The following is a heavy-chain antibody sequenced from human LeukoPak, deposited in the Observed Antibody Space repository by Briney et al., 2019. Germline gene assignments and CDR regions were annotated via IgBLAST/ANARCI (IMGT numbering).Heavy chain of an antibody. CDR2: ISSSGSTI. Sequence: GGSLRLSCAASGFTFSDYYMSWIRQAPGKGLEWVSYISSSGSTIYYADSVKGRFTISRDNAKNSLYLQMNSLRAEDTAVYYCARVSRWLQQDAFDIWGQGTMVTASS. CDR3: ARVSRWLQQDAFDI. J-gene: IGHJ3*02. CDR1: GFTFSDYY. D-gene: IGHD5-24*01. V-gene: IGHV3-11*01.